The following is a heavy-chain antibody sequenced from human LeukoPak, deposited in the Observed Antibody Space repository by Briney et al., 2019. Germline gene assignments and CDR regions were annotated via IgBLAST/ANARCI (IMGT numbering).Heavy chain of an antibody. V-gene: IGHV4-59*01. Sequence: PSETLSLTCTVSGGSISSYDWSWIRQPPGKGLEWIGYIYYSGSTNYNPSLKSRVTISVDTSKNQFSLKLSSVTAADTAVYYCARSRTMRYDILTGHYGMDVWGKGTTVTVSS. D-gene: IGHD3-9*01. J-gene: IGHJ6*04. CDR3: ARSRTMRYDILTGHYGMDV. CDR1: GGSISSYD. CDR2: IYYSGST.